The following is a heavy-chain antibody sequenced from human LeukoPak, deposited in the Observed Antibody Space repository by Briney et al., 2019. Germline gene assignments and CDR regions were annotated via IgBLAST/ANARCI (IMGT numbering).Heavy chain of an antibody. CDR3: ARDLEV. CDR1: GYTFTDYY. J-gene: IGHJ4*02. Sequence: GASVKVSCKASGYTFTDYYMHLVRQAPGQGLEWMGWINPNSGGTSYAQNSQGRVTMTRDTSISTAYMELSRLRSDDTAIYYCARDLEVWGQGTLVAVSS. V-gene: IGHV1-2*02. CDR2: INPNSGGT.